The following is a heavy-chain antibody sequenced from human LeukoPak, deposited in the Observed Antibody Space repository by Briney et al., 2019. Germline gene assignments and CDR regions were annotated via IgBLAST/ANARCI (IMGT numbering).Heavy chain of an antibody. CDR1: GFTLSTNA. CDR3: AKDVGKWESLHFFDY. Sequence: QPGGSLRLSCLTSGFTLSTNAMRWVRQAPGKGLEWISGISGSGASTYYADSVKGRFTISRGDSRNTLYLQMNSLRGDDTAVYYCAKDVGKWESLHFFDYWGQGTLVTVSS. V-gene: IGHV3-23*01. D-gene: IGHD1-26*01. J-gene: IGHJ4*02. CDR2: ISGSGAST.